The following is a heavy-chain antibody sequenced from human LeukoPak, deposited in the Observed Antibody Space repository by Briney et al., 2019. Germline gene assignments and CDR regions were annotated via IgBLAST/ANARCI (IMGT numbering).Heavy chain of an antibody. Sequence: SETLSLTCAVYGGSFSGYYWSWIRQPPGKGLEWIGEINHSGSTNYNPSLKSRVTISVDTSKNQFSLKLSSVTAADTAVYYCARHPHEFDSIRYYYYYYMDVWGKGTTVTISS. CDR2: INHSGST. CDR3: ARHPHEFDSIRYYYYYYMDV. D-gene: IGHD3-9*01. CDR1: GGSFSGYY. V-gene: IGHV4-34*01. J-gene: IGHJ6*03.